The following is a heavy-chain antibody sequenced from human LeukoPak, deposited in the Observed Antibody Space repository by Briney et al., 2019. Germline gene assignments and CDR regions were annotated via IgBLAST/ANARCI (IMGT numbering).Heavy chain of an antibody. V-gene: IGHV4-39*01. Sequence: PSETLSLTCTVSGGSISSSSYYWAWIRQPPGKGLEWIANIYYTGSTYYSPSLKSRVIISLDTSKNQFSLRLSSVTAADTAVYYCASLRMANFDYWGQGTLVTVSS. D-gene: IGHD2-8*01. J-gene: IGHJ4*02. CDR1: GGSISSSSYY. CDR3: ASLRMANFDY. CDR2: IYYTGST.